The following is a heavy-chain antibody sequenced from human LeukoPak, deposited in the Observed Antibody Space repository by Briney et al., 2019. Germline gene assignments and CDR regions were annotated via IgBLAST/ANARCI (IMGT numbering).Heavy chain of an antibody. CDR1: VGSISSSSYY. Sequence: PSETLSLTCTVSVGSISSSSYYWGWIRQPPGKGLEWIGSIYYSGSTYYSPSLKSRITISVDTSKNQFSLKMSSVTAADTALYYCTRQYSSGRGDFDYWGQGTLVTVSS. CDR3: TRQYSSGRGDFDY. V-gene: IGHV4-39*01. J-gene: IGHJ4*02. D-gene: IGHD6-19*01. CDR2: IYYSGST.